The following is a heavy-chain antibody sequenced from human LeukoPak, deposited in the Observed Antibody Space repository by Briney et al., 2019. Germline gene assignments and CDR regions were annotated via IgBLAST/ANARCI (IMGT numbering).Heavy chain of an antibody. V-gene: IGHV3-23*01. D-gene: IGHD6-19*01. Sequence: GGSLRLSCVASGFTFSSYSMNWVRQAPGKGLEWVSSISSSGGSTYYADSVKGRFTISRDNSKNTLYLQMNSLRAEDTAGYFCAKDRAGRTGWYYFDSWGQGTLVTVSA. CDR3: AKDRAGRTGWYYFDS. CDR2: ISSSGGST. CDR1: GFTFSSYS. J-gene: IGHJ4*02.